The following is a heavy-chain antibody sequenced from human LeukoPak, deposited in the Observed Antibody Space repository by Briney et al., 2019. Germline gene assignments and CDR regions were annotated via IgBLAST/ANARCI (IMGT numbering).Heavy chain of an antibody. Sequence: GGSLRLSCAASGFTFSSYAMHWVRQAPGKGLEYVSAISSNGGSTYYANSVKGRFTISRDNSKNTLYLQMGSLRAEDMAVYYCARDPWGVPAATPDYWGQGTLVTVSS. CDR1: GFTFSSYA. V-gene: IGHV3-64*01. J-gene: IGHJ4*02. CDR2: ISSNGGST. CDR3: ARDPWGVPAATPDY. D-gene: IGHD2-2*01.